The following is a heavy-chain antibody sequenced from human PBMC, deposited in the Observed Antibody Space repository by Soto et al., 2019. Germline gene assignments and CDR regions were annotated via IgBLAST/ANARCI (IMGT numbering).Heavy chain of an antibody. CDR3: ANHGGSYPPYYYYGMDV. V-gene: IGHV3-23*01. J-gene: IGHJ6*02. Sequence: GGSLRLSCAASGFTFSSYAMSWVRQAPGKGLEWVSAISGSGGSTYYADSVKGRFTISRDNSKNTLYLQMNSLRAEDTAVYYCANHGGSYPPYYYYGMDVWGQGTTVPVSS. D-gene: IGHD1-26*01. CDR1: GFTFSSYA. CDR2: ISGSGGST.